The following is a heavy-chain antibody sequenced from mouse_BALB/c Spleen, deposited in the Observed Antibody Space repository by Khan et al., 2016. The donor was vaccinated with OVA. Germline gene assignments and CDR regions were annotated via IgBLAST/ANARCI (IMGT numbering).Heavy chain of an antibody. V-gene: IGHV3-2*02. CDR3: ARGNYYGDAMDY. CDR1: GYSITSNYA. Sequence: EVKLEESGPGLVKPSQSLSLTCTVTGYSITSNYAWNWIRQFPGNKLEWMGYISYSGRTSYIPSLKSRISITRDTSKNQFFLQLNSVTTEDTATYYCARGNYYGDAMDYWGQGTSVTVSS. CDR2: ISYSGRT. J-gene: IGHJ4*01. D-gene: IGHD1-2*01.